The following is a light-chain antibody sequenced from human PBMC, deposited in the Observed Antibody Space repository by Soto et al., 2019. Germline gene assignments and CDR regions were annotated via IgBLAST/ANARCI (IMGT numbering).Light chain of an antibody. CDR3: AAWDDSLNGWV. V-gene: IGLV1-44*01. J-gene: IGLJ3*02. Sequence: QPVLTQPPSASGTPGQRVTISCSGSSSNIGSNTVNWYQQLSGTAPKLLIYSENQRPSGVPDRLSGSESGTSASLAISGLQSEDEDDYYCAAWDDSLNGWVFGGGTKLTVL. CDR2: SEN. CDR1: SSNIGSNT.